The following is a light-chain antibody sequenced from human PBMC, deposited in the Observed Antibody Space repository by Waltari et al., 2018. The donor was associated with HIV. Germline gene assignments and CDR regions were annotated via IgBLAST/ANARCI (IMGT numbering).Light chain of an antibody. CDR2: GAS. Sequence: IVTTQSPATLSVSPGERAPLSCRASQSVSSNLAWFQQKPGQAPRLLIYGASTRATGIPARFSGSGSGTDFTLTISSLQSEDFAVYYCQQYDKWWTFGQGTKVEIK. CDR1: QSVSSN. V-gene: IGKV3-15*01. CDR3: QQYDKWWT. J-gene: IGKJ1*01.